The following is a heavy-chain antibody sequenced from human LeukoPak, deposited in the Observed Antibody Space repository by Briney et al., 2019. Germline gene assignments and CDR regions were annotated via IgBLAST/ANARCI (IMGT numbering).Heavy chain of an antibody. CDR3: ARGNRGSSYGGDS. D-gene: IGHD1-26*01. CDR1: GFTFDDYG. Sequence: GGSLRLSCAASGFTFDDYGMTWVRRAPGKGLEWVAGINGNGDMTGYADSVKGRFTISRDNAKNSLYLQMDSLRAEDTALYYCARGNRGSSYGGDSWGQGTLVTVSS. J-gene: IGHJ4*02. CDR2: INGNGDMT. V-gene: IGHV3-20*04.